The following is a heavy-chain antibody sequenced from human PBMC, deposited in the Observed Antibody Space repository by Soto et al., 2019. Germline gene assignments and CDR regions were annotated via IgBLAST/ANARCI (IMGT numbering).Heavy chain of an antibody. CDR1: GYIFSANY. J-gene: IGHJ5*02. D-gene: IGHD3-10*01. CDR3: VRSHALGFTNWFDP. Sequence: VKVSCKASGYIFSANYIHWVRQAPGQGLEWLGWINPHSGATNYAQKFLGRVTMIADTTASTAYMNLARLKSDDTAGSYCVRSHALGFTNWFDPWGRGTLVTVSS. V-gene: IGHV1-2*02. CDR2: INPHSGAT.